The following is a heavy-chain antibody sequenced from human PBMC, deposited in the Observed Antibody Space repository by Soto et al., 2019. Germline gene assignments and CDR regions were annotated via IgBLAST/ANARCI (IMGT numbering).Heavy chain of an antibody. D-gene: IGHD2-21*02. CDR3: AKDKGFEVTRPEGDSYFDY. Sequence: GGSLRLSCAASGFTFDDYAMHWVRQAPGKGLEWVSGISWNSGSIGYADSVKGRFTISRDNAKNSLYLQMNSLRAEDTALYYCAKDKGFEVTRPEGDSYFDYWGQGTLVTVSS. CDR1: GFTFDDYA. J-gene: IGHJ4*02. V-gene: IGHV3-9*01. CDR2: ISWNSGSI.